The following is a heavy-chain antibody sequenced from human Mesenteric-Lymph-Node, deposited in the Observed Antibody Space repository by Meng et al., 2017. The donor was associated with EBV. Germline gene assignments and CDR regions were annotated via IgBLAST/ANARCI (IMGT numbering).Heavy chain of an antibody. V-gene: IGHV6-1*01. CDR1: GDSVSNTNVA. Sequence: QVPLQQSVHGLVKRSQTLPLTFAISGDSVSNTNVALNWIRQSPSRGLEWLGRTYYRSKWYNEYAQSVKGRITINPDTSKSEFSLQLNSVTPDDTAVYYCSRESWRAFDYWGQGTLVTVSS. J-gene: IGHJ4*02. CDR2: TYYRSKWYN. CDR3: SRESWRAFDY.